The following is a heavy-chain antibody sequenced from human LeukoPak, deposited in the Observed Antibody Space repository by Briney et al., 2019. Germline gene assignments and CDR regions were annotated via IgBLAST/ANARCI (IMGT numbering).Heavy chain of an antibody. CDR1: GFKFDDNA. D-gene: IGHD6-13*01. CDR2: VSWNSDRI. V-gene: IGHV3-9*01. J-gene: IGHJ4*02. CDR3: ARDRHINSWSNDRFDY. Sequence: PGGSLRLSCVASGFKFDDNAMHWVRQVPGKGLEWVSGVSWNSDRIDYADSVKGRFSISRDNARNSLFLQMNSLRAEDTAIYYCARDRHINSWSNDRFDYWGQGALVTVSS.